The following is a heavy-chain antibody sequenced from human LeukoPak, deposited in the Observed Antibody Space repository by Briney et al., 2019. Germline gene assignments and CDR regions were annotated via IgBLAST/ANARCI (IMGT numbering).Heavy chain of an antibody. D-gene: IGHD1-26*01. CDR2: ISYDGSNK. CDR3: AKGSGSSYPVYYYYFYMDV. CDR1: GFTFSSYA. Sequence: PGGSLRLSCAASGFTFSSYAMHWVRQAPGKGLEWVAVISYDGSNKYYADSVKGRFTISRDNSKNTLYLQMNSLRAEDTAVYYCAKGSGSSYPVYYYYFYMDVWGKGTTVTVSS. J-gene: IGHJ6*03. V-gene: IGHV3-30*07.